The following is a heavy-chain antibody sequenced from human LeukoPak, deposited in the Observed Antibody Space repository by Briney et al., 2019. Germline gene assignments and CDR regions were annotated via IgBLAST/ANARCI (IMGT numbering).Heavy chain of an antibody. CDR2: INDDGRTE. J-gene: IGHJ4*02. CDR1: GFAFMNYS. CDR3: LRGHYRDY. Sequence: GGSLRLSFAASGFAFMNYSRSWVRQAPGKALESVANINDDGRTEYYVASVRGRFNISREHAKNSLYLHMNTLRAEDTGVYYCLRGHYRDYTSQGTLVTVSS. V-gene: IGHV3-7*03.